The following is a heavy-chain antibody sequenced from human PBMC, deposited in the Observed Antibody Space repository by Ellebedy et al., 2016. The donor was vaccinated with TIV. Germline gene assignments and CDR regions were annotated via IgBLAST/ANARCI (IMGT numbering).Heavy chain of an antibody. CDR3: ARDPYGGGDY. D-gene: IGHD4-23*01. Sequence: PGGSLRLSCAASGFSFSSYWMSWVRQAPGKGLEWVANIKQDGSEKYYVDSVKGRFIISRDNAKNSLYLQMNSLTAEDTAVYFCARDPYGGGDYWGQGTLVTVSS. CDR2: IKQDGSEK. J-gene: IGHJ4*02. CDR1: GFSFSSYW. V-gene: IGHV3-7*01.